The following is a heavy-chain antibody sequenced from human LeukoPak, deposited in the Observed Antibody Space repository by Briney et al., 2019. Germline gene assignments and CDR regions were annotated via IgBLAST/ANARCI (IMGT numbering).Heavy chain of an antibody. D-gene: IGHD5-18*01. CDR2: INPSGGST. V-gene: IGHV1-46*01. Sequence: GASVKVSCKASGYTFTSYYMHWVRQAPGQGLEWMGIINPSGGSTSYAQKFQGRVTMTRDMSTSTVYMELSSLRSEDTAVYYCARVYGYSYGGHYMDVWGKGTTVTVSS. J-gene: IGHJ6*03. CDR1: GYTFTSYY. CDR3: ARVYGYSYGGHYMDV.